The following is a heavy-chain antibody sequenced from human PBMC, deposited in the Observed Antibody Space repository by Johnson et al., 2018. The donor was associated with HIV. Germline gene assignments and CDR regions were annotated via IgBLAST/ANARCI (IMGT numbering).Heavy chain of an antibody. CDR1: GFTFSSYA. J-gene: IGHJ3*02. Sequence: QVQLVESGGGVVQPGRSLRLSCAASGFTFSSYAMHWVRQAPGKGLEWVAVISYDGGNKYYTDSVKGRFTISRDNSKNTLYLQMNSLRAEDTAVYYCARDHLGLWAAFIWGAFDIWGQGTMVTVSS. V-gene: IGHV3-30-3*01. D-gene: IGHD3-16*01. CDR3: ARDHLGLWAAFIWGAFDI. CDR2: ISYDGGNK.